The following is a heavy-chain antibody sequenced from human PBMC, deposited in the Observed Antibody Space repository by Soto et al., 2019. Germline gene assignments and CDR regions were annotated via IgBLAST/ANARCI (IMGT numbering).Heavy chain of an antibody. J-gene: IGHJ4*02. Sequence: QVELVQSGSEVKKPGASVKVSCKASGYILTSYGISWLRQAPGQGLEWVGGTTAFSGNAIYAHRFQGRVTMTTETATSTAYMELRSLRSDDTAVYYCARLMTMVTTTYFDYWGQGTLVSVSS. CDR3: ARLMTMVTTTYFDY. CDR2: TTAFSGNA. CDR1: GYILTSYG. D-gene: IGHD4-17*01. V-gene: IGHV1-18*01.